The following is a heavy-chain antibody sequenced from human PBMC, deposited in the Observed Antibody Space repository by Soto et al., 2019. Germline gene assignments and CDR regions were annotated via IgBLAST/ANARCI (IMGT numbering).Heavy chain of an antibody. J-gene: IGHJ4*02. Sequence: SETLSLTCTVSSGSIGTYFWSWIRQHPGKGLEWIGYIYYSGSTYYNPSLKSRVTISVDTSKNQFSLKLSSVTAADTAVYYCARVGGMVRGVITLQLFDYWGQGTLVTVSS. CDR2: IYYSGST. V-gene: IGHV4-31*03. CDR3: ARVGGMVRGVITLQLFDY. CDR1: SGSIGTYF. D-gene: IGHD3-10*01.